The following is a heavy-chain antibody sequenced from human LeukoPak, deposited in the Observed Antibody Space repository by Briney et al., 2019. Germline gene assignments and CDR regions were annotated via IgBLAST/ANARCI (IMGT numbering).Heavy chain of an antibody. V-gene: IGHV3-30*18. CDR2: ISYDGSNK. Sequence: PGRSLRLSCAASGFTFISHGMHWVRQAPGKGLDWVAVISYDGSNKYYAHSVKGRFTISRDNSKNTLYLQMNSLRAEDRAVYDCVKEFGYCRSTSCYACLFWGQGTVVTVS. J-gene: IGHJ4*02. CDR3: VKEFGYCRSTSCYACLF. CDR1: GFTFISHG. D-gene: IGHD2-2*01.